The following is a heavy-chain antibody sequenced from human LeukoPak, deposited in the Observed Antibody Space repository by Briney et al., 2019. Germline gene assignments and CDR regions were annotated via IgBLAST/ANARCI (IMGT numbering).Heavy chain of an antibody. V-gene: IGHV3-48*02. Sequence: GRSLRLSCAASGFTFSDYSMNWVRQAPGKGLEWVSYIDGSGDTIYYADSVKGRFTISRDNAKNSLDLQMNSLRDEDTAVYYCSRRFDCWGQGTLVTVSS. J-gene: IGHJ4*02. CDR1: GFTFSDYS. CDR3: SRRFDC. CDR2: IDGSGDTI.